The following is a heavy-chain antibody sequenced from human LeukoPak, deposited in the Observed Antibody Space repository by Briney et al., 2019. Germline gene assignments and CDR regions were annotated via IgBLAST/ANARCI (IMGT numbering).Heavy chain of an antibody. D-gene: IGHD6-19*01. J-gene: IGHJ6*03. CDR2: IYYSGST. V-gene: IGHV4-39*07. CDR3: ARGTQWLAYYYYYYYMDV. CDR1: GGSISSSSYY. Sequence: PSETLSLTCTVSGGSISSSSYYWGWIRQPPGKGLEWIGSIYYSGSTYYNPSLKSRVTISVDTSKNQFSLKLSSVTAADTAVYYCARGTQWLAYYYYYYYMDVWGKGTTVTVSS.